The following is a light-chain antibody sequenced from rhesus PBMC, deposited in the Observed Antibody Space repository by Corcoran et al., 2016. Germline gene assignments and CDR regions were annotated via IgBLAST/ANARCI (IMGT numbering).Light chain of an antibody. V-gene: IGKV1-22*01. Sequence: DIQMTQSPSSLSASVGDTVTITCRASQSISSWLDWYQQKPGKAPKLLIYKASSLQSGVPSRFSGRGSGTDFTLTIISLQPEDFATYYCLQYSSSPLTFGGGTKVEIK. CDR2: KAS. CDR3: LQYSSSPLT. CDR1: QSISSW. J-gene: IGKJ4*01.